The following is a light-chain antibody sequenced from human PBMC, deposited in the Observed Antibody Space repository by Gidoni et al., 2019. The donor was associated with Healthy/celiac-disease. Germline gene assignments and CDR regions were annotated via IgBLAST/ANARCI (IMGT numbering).Light chain of an antibody. J-gene: IGLJ3*02. CDR3: GTWDSSLSAPNWV. V-gene: IGLV1-51*01. Sequence: QSVLTQPPPVSAAPGQKATISCSGSSSNIGNNYVSWYQQLPGTAPKLLIYDNNKRPSEIPDRFSGSKSGTSATLSITGLQTGDEADYYCGTWDSSLSAPNWVFGGGTKLTVL. CDR1: SSNIGNNY. CDR2: DNN.